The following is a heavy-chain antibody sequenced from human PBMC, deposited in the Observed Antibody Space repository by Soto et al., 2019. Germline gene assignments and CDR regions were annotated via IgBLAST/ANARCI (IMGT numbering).Heavy chain of an antibody. Sequence: PGGSLRLSCAPSGFTLPGYSMNWVRQAPGKGLEWVSYISSSSDTIYYADSVKGRFTISRDNSKSTVYLQMNSLRAEDTAIYYCAKDTYYYDSSGYYVFDYWGQGALVTVSS. V-gene: IGHV3-48*01. CDR3: AKDTYYYDSSGYYVFDY. J-gene: IGHJ4*02. CDR2: ISSSSDTI. CDR1: GFTLPGYS. D-gene: IGHD3-22*01.